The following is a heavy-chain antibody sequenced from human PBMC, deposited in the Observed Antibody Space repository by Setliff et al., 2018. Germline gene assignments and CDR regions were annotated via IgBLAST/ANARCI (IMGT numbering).Heavy chain of an antibody. D-gene: IGHD3-16*01. CDR2: IYYSGST. J-gene: IGHJ5*02. CDR1: GGSISSGDYY. CDR3: ARVWGGGWFDP. V-gene: IGHV4-61*08. Sequence: PSETLSLTCTVSGGSISSGDYYWSWIRQPPGKGLEWIGYIYYSGSTNYNPSLKSRVTISVDTSKNQFSLKLSSVTAADTAVYYCARVWGGGWFDPWGQGTLVTV.